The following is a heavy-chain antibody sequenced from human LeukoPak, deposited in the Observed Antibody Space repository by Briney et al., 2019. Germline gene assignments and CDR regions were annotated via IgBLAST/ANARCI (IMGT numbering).Heavy chain of an antibody. J-gene: IGHJ5*02. CDR2: FYNSGNT. CDR3: ARGDCSGTHCPERFDP. CDR1: GDSLSKYY. Sequence: SETLSLTCTVSGDSLSKYYWSWIRQTPGKGLEWIGCFYNSGNTKCNPSLKSRVTISVDTSKNQFSLNLSSVTAADTAVYYCARGDCSGTHCPERFDPWGQGTLVTVSS. V-gene: IGHV4-59*01. D-gene: IGHD2-15*01.